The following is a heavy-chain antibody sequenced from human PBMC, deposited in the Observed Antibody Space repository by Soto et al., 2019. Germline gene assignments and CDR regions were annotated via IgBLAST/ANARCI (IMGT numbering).Heavy chain of an antibody. Sequence: EVQLVESGGGLVQPGGSLRLSCAVSGFTFSSFWMHWVRQAPGEGLVWVSRINTYGSSTSYADSVKGRFTISRDNAKNTLYLQMTSLRVEDSAMSYCAKRGVDTFGLSYWGQGTLVTVSS. D-gene: IGHD3-10*01. CDR3: AKRGVDTFGLSY. J-gene: IGHJ4*02. V-gene: IGHV3-74*01. CDR2: INTYGSST. CDR1: GFTFSSFW.